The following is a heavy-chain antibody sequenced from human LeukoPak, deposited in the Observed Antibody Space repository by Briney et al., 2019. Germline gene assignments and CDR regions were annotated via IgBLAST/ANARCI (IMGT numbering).Heavy chain of an antibody. V-gene: IGHV5-51*01. CDR2: IYPGDSDT. CDR1: GYSFTSYW. J-gene: IGHJ4*02. CDR3: ARQRHSYSSSSWAAGNYFDC. D-gene: IGHD6-6*01. Sequence: GESLKISCKGTGYSFTSYWIGWVRQMPGKGLEWMGIIYPGDSDTRYSPSFQGQVTISANKSISTAYLQWSSLKASDTAMYYCARQRHSYSSSSWAAGNYFDCWGQGTLVTVSS.